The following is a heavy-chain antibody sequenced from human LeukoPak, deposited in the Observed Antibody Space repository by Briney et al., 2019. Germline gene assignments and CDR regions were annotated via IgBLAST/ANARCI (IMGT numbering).Heavy chain of an antibody. CDR1: GYAFTTYD. V-gene: IGHV1-8*01. Sequence: GASVKVSCKASGYAFTTYDINWVRQATGQGPAWIGWMNPNSGNTGYTQNFQGRVTMTRNTSISTAYMELSSLKSEDTAVYYCARGRGSGHKENWFDPWGLGTLVTASS. D-gene: IGHD6-19*01. CDR3: ARGRGSGHKENWFDP. CDR2: MNPNSGNT. J-gene: IGHJ5*02.